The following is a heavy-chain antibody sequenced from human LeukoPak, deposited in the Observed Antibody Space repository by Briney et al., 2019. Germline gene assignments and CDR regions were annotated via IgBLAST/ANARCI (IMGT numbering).Heavy chain of an antibody. CDR2: IYYSGST. D-gene: IGHD3-9*01. V-gene: IGHV4-39*01. J-gene: IGHJ4*02. CDR3: ALRYFDRDY. Sequence: LRLSCAASGFTFSSYGMHWIRQPPGKGLEWVGSIYYSGSTYYNPSLKSRVTISVDTSKNQFSLKLSSVTAADTAVYYCALRYFDRDYWGQGTLVTVSS. CDR1: GFTFSSYG.